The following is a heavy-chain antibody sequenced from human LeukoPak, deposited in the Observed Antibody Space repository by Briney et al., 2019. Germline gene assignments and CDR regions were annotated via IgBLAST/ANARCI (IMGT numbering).Heavy chain of an antibody. V-gene: IGHV3-7*04. Sequence: GGSLRLSCAASGFTFDSYWMTWVRQAPGKGLEWVASIKQDGSEKYYVDSVKGRFTISRDNAKSSLYLQMNSLRAEDTALYHCARHSPLWGYWGQGTLVTVSS. CDR2: IKQDGSEK. CDR1: GFTFDSYW. J-gene: IGHJ4*02. CDR3: ARHSPLWGY. D-gene: IGHD7-27*01.